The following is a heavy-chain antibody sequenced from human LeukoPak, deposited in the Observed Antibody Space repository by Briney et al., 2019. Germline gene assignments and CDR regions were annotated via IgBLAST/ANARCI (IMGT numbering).Heavy chain of an antibody. CDR1: GFTFSSYA. CDR3: ARDHADSSGWYADY. V-gene: IGHV3-30*04. D-gene: IGHD6-19*01. CDR2: ISYDGSNK. Sequence: GGSLRLSCAASGFTFSSYAMHWVRQAPGKGLEWVAVISYDGSNKYYADSVKGRFTISRDNSKNTLYLQMNSLRAEDTAVYYCARDHADSSGWYADYWGQGTLVTVSS. J-gene: IGHJ4*02.